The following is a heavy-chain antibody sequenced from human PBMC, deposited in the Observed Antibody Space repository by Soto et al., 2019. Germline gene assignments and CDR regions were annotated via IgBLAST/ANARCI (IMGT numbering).Heavy chain of an antibody. V-gene: IGHV4-59*08. CDR3: AKRYGYSFDY. CDR1: GGSISSYY. J-gene: IGHJ4*02. CDR2: IYYSGST. D-gene: IGHD4-17*01. Sequence: SETLSLTCTVSGGSISSYYWSWIRQPPGKGLEWIGYIYYSGSTNYNPSLKSRVTISVDTSKNQFSLKLSSVTAADTAVYYCAKRYGYSFDYWGQGTLVTVSS.